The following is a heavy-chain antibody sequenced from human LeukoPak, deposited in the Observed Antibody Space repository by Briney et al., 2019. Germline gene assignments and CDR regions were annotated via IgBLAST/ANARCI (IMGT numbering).Heavy chain of an antibody. J-gene: IGHJ4*02. D-gene: IGHD3-22*01. V-gene: IGHV3-30*18. CDR2: IGSDGSNK. Sequence: GGSLRLSCAASGFTFSSYAMSWVRQAPGKGLEWVAVIGSDGSNKYYADSVKGRFTISRDNSKNTLYLQMNSLRTEDTAVYFCAKEIYYDSSAFFDYWGQGTLVTVSS. CDR3: AKEIYYDSSAFFDY. CDR1: GFTFSSYA.